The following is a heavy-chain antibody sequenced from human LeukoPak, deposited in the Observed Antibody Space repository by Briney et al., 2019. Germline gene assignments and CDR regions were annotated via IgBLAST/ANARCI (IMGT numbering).Heavy chain of an antibody. CDR2: IGQDGGEK. V-gene: IGHV3-7*01. D-gene: IGHD6-13*01. CDR3: ARDPGIAAAGTVGYFDS. J-gene: IGHJ4*02. Sequence: GGSLRLSCAASGFTFTTYWMSWVRQAPGKWPESVANIGQDGGEKYYVDSVKGRFTISRDNAENSLFLQMDSLRDEDTAVYYCARDPGIAAAGTVGYFDSWGQGILVTVSS. CDR1: GFTFTTYW.